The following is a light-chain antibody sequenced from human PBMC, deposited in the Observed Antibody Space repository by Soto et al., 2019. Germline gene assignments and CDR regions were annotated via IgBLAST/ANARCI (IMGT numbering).Light chain of an antibody. CDR2: DDD. CDR3: GSWDSSLSAYV. Sequence: QAVLTQPRSGSAAPGQRVTICCSGSSFNLGGNSVSWYQQLPGTAPKLLIYDDDKRPSGIPDRFSGSKSGTSATLGITGFQTGDEADYYCGSWDSSLSAYVFGTGTKVTVL. J-gene: IGLJ1*01. V-gene: IGLV1-51*01. CDR1: SFNLGGNS.